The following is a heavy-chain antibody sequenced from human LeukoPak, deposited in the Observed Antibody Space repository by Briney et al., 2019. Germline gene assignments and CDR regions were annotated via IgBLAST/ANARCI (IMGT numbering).Heavy chain of an antibody. CDR2: ITDSGGNT. CDR1: GFTFSTYA. J-gene: IGHJ4*02. D-gene: IGHD3-22*01. CDR3: AKGSYYDSSGPFDY. Sequence: PGGSLRLSCTASGFTFSTYAMSWVRQAPGKGLEWVSAITDSGGNTYYAAPVKGRFTISRDNSKNTLYLQMNSLRAEDTAVYYCAKGSYYDSSGPFDYWGQGTLVTVSS. V-gene: IGHV3-23*01.